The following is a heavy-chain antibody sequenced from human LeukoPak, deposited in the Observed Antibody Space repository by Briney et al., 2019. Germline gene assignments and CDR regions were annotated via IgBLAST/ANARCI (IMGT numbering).Heavy chain of an antibody. J-gene: IGHJ4*02. CDR2: ISAYNGNT. CDR3: AGRGRYCSSTSCYHPFDY. V-gene: IGHV1-18*01. Sequence: GASVKVSCKASGYTFTSYGISWVRPAPGQGLEWMGWISAYNGNTSYAQKLQGRVTMTTDTSTSTAYMELRSLRSDDTAVYYCAGRGRYCSSTSCYHPFDYWGQGTLVTVSS. D-gene: IGHD2-2*01. CDR1: GYTFTSYG.